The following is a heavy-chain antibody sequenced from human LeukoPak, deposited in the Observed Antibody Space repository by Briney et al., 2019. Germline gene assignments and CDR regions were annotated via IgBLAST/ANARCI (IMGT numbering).Heavy chain of an antibody. CDR1: GFIFSNYA. CDR3: VKITSVTGGDC. J-gene: IGHJ4*02. Sequence: GGSLRLSCAVSGFIFSNYAMNWVRQAPGKGLEWVSAISGSGGSTYYADSVKGRFTISRDNSKNTLYLQMSSLRAEDTAVYYCVKITSVTGGDCWGQGTRLTVSS. V-gene: IGHV3-23*01. CDR2: ISGSGGST. D-gene: IGHD1-1*01.